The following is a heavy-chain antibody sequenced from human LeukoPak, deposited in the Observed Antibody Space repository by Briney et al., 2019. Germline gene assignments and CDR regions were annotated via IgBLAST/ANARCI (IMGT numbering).Heavy chain of an antibody. CDR3: ARSFLSIAAAATDY. D-gene: IGHD6-13*01. Sequence: GGSLRLSCAASGFTFSSYSMNWVRQAPGKGLEWVSSISSSSSYIYYADSVKGRFTISRDNAKNSLCLQMNSLRAEDTAVYYCARSFLSIAAAATDYWGQGTLVTVSS. CDR1: GFTFSSYS. V-gene: IGHV3-21*01. CDR2: ISSSSSYI. J-gene: IGHJ4*02.